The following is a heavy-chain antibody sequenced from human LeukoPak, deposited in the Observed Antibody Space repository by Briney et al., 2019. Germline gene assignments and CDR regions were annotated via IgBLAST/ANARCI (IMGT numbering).Heavy chain of an antibody. D-gene: IGHD6-13*01. CDR2: INPNSGGT. CDR3: ARAGSSSRWVNDY. Sequence: GASVKVSCKASGYTFTGYYMHWVRQAPGQGLEWMGWINPNSGGTNYAQKFQGRVTMTRDTSISTAYMDLSRLRSDDTAVYYCARAGSSSRWVNDYWGQGTLVTVPS. J-gene: IGHJ4*02. CDR1: GYTFTGYY. V-gene: IGHV1-2*02.